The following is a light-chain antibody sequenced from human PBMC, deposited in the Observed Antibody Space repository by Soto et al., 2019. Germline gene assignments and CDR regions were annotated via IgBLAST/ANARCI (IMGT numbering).Light chain of an antibody. J-gene: IGLJ2*01. Sequence: QSALTQPVSVSGSPGQFITISCTGTSSDVGGYNYVSWYQQHPGKVHKLLIYDVSNRPSGVSDRFSGSKSGNTASLAISGLQAEDEADYYCSSYTSRNTLIFGGGTKLTVL. CDR1: SSDVGGYNY. CDR3: SSYTSRNTLI. V-gene: IGLV2-14*01. CDR2: DVS.